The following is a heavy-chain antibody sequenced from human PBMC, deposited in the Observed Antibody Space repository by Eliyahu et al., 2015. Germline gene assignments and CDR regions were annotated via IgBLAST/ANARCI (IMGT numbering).Heavy chain of an antibody. CDR2: IYPGDSDT. D-gene: IGHD3-3*01. Sequence: EVQLVQSGAEVKKPGESXKIXCKGSXYXFTXXWIGWVRQXPGTGLEWMGIIYPGDSDTRYSPSFQGQVTISADKSISTAYLQWSSLKASDTAMYYCARVSTIFGVVIIGYFDYWGQGTLVTVSS. J-gene: IGHJ4*02. CDR1: XYXFTXXW. V-gene: IGHV5-51*03. CDR3: ARVSTIFGVVIIGYFDY.